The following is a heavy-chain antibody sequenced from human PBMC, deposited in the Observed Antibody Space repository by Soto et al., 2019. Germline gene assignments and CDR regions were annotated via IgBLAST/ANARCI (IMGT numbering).Heavy chain of an antibody. CDR3: ARLSHCSGGSCTRLDDAFDI. J-gene: IGHJ3*02. D-gene: IGHD2-15*01. V-gene: IGHV5-51*01. CDR2: IYPGDSDT. CDR1: GYSFTSYW. Sequence: PGESLKISCKGSGYSFTSYWIGWVRQMPGKGLEWMGIIYPGDSDTRYSPSFQGQVTISADKSISTAYLQWSSLKASDTAMYYFARLSHCSGGSCTRLDDAFDIWGQGTMVTVSS.